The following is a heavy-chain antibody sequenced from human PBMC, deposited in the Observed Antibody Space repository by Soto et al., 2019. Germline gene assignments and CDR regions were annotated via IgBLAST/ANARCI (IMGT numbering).Heavy chain of an antibody. V-gene: IGHV3-74*01. CDR3: AKGGLGPFEF. J-gene: IGHJ4*02. Sequence: PGGSLRLSCEASGFTFRTFWMHWVRQAPGEGLVWVSRMNPEETTTNYADSVRGRFTISRDNAKRTLFLQMNSLRPEDTAVYYCAKGGLGPFEFWGQGTLVTVSA. CDR1: GFTFRTFW. CDR2: MNPEETTT. D-gene: IGHD7-27*01.